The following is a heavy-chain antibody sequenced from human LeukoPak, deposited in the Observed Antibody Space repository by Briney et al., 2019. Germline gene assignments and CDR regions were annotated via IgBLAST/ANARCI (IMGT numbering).Heavy chain of an antibody. CDR3: TKGLSGYGDLHN. J-gene: IGHJ4*02. D-gene: IGHD3-22*01. CDR2: ISAGGNNT. V-gene: IGHV3-23*01. Sequence: PGGSLRLSCAASGFTFNSYTMTWVRQAQGKGLEWVSTISAGGNNTYYADSVKGRFTISRDNSKNTLYLQMDSLRAEDTAVYYCTKGLSGYGDLHNWGQGTLVTVSS. CDR1: GFTFNSYT.